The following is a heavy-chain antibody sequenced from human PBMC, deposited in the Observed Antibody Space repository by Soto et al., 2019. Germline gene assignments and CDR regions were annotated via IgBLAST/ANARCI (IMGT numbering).Heavy chain of an antibody. V-gene: IGHV4-4*07. CDR1: RGYVNTFH. D-gene: IGHD2-8*01. J-gene: IGHJ5*02. CDR3: ARDVHAGFTHYFDP. Sequence: SETLSLTCTVSRGYVNTFHWSWVRQPAGKGLEWIGRIFPNGNTDYSPSLKSRVTLSVDTSKNQISLNLTSVTAADMAVYYCARDVHAGFTHYFDPWGQGTLVTVSS. CDR2: IFPNGNT.